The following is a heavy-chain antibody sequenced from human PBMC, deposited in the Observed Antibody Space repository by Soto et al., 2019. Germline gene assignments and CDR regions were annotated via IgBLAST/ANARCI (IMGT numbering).Heavy chain of an antibody. CDR3: ARVRLSIAVNDALDV. V-gene: IGHV3-30*14. D-gene: IGHD3-3*02. CDR1: GFTFSDYV. CDR2: MTYDGATE. J-gene: IGHJ3*01. Sequence: QVRLVESGGGVVQPGTSLRLSCAASGFTFSDYVIHWVRQAAGKGLEWVASMTYDGATEYYADSVKGRFTMSRDNSKRALSLHMNSLRPDDTAVYYCARVRLSIAVNDALDVWGQGTTVTVSS.